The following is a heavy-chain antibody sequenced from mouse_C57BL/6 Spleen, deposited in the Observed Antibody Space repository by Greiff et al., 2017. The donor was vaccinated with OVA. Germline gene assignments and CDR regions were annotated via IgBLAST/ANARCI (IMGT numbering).Heavy chain of an antibody. J-gene: IGHJ3*01. V-gene: IGHV1-9*01. D-gene: IGHD2-3*01. CDR3: LDGYGFAY. CDR1: GYTFTGYW. CDR2: ILPGSGST. Sequence: VKLQESGPELMKPVASVKLSCKATGYTFTGYWIECVQQRPVNGLECIGEILPGSGSTNYNEKFKGKATFTADTSSNTAYMQLSSLTTEDSVIYYCLDGYGFAYWGQGTLVTVSA.